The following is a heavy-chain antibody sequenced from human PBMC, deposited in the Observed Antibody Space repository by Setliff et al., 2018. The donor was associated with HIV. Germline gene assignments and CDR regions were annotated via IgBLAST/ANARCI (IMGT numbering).Heavy chain of an antibody. CDR3: ATNFWSGYYSSWYFDL. J-gene: IGHJ2*01. Sequence: RLSCAASGFTFSSYAMRWVRQAPGKGLEWVSAISGSGGSTYYADSVKGRFTISRDNSKNTLYLQMNSLRAEDTAVYYCATNFWSGYYSSWYFDLWGRGTLVTV. D-gene: IGHD3-3*01. CDR2: ISGSGGST. V-gene: IGHV3-23*01. CDR1: GFTFSSYA.